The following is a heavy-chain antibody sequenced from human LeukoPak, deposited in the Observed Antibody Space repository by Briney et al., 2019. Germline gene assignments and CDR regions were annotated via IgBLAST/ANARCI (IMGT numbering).Heavy chain of an antibody. CDR1: GFTFSAYS. Sequence: GGSLRLCCAASGFTFSAYSLNWVRQAPGKGLEWVSYINNIGSVTHYADSVKGRFTISRDNAKNSVYLQMNSLRVGDTAVYYCARDWPYSSSFRPFDYWGQGTLVTVCS. V-gene: IGHV3-48*01. CDR2: INNIGSVT. CDR3: ARDWPYSSSFRPFDY. J-gene: IGHJ4*02. D-gene: IGHD6-6*01.